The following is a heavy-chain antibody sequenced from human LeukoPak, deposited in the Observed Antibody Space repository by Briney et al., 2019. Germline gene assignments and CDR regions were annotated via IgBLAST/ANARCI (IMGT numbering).Heavy chain of an antibody. D-gene: IGHD3-3*01. CDR1: GFTFSSYG. V-gene: IGHV3-30*02. Sequence: GGSLRLSCAASGFTFSSYGMHWVRQAPGKGLEWVAFIRYDGSNKYYADSVKSRFTISRDNSKNTLYLQMNSLRAEDTAVYYCAKAASSVGYDFWSGYRMSWFDPWGQGTLVTVSS. J-gene: IGHJ5*02. CDR3: AKAASSVGYDFWSGYRMSWFDP. CDR2: IRYDGSNK.